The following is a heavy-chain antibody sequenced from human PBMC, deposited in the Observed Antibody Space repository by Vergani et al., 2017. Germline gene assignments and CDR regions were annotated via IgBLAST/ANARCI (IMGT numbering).Heavy chain of an antibody. CDR1: GFTFSSYA. CDR3: AKVGRYSISSGGFDY. V-gene: IGHV3-23*01. CDR2: ISGSGGST. Sequence: EVQRLESGGGLVQPGGSLRLSCAASGFTFSSYAMSWVRQAPGKGLEWVSAISGSGGSTYYADSVKGRFTLSRDNSKNTLYLQMNSLRAEDTAVYYCAKVGRYSISSGGFDYWGQGTLVTVSS. J-gene: IGHJ4*02. D-gene: IGHD6-6*01.